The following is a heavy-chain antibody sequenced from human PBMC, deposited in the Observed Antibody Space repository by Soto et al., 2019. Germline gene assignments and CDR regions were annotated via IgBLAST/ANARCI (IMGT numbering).Heavy chain of an antibody. Sequence: QVQLVQSGAEVKKPGSSVKVSCKASGGTFSSYAISWVRQAPGQGLEWMGGIIPIFGTANYAQKFQGRVTITADESTSTAYMELSSLRSEDTAVYYCARTPGSLAARLNWYFDLWGRGTLVTVSS. CDR1: GGTFSSYA. CDR3: ARTPGSLAARLNWYFDL. V-gene: IGHV1-69*01. CDR2: IIPIFGTA. D-gene: IGHD6-6*01. J-gene: IGHJ2*01.